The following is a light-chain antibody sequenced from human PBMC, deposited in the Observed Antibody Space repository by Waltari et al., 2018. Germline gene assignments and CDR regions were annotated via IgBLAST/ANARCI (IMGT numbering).Light chain of an antibody. Sequence: AIRMTQSPSSLSASTGDRVTITCRASQSVSTYLAWYQQKPGKAPKLLIYAASTLQGGVPLRFSGSGSGTDFTLSISCLQSEDFATYYCQQYYDYQRSFGQGTKVEIK. CDR3: QQYYDYQRS. V-gene: IGKV1-8*01. J-gene: IGKJ1*01. CDR1: QSVSTY. CDR2: AAS.